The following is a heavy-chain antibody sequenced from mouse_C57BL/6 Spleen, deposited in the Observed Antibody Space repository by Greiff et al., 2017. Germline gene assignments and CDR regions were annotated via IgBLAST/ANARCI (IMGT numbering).Heavy chain of an antibody. CDR3: ARAGYDYGGFAY. V-gene: IGHV5-4*01. Sequence: EVQLVESGGGLVKPGGSLKLSCAASGFTFSSYAMYWVRQTPEKRLEWVATISDGAGGTYYPDNVKGRFIIPRDNAKNNLYLQMSRLQSEDTAMYYCARAGYDYGGFAYWGQGTLVTVSA. J-gene: IGHJ3*01. D-gene: IGHD2-4*01. CDR1: GFTFSSYA. CDR2: ISDGAGGT.